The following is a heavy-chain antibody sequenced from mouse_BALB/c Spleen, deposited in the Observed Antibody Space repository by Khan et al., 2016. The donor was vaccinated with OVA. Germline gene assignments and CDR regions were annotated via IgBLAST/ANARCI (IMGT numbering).Heavy chain of an antibody. CDR3: SRHEDYYGSRPYFDY. J-gene: IGHJ2*01. V-gene: IGHV5-9-3*01. D-gene: IGHD1-1*01. CDR1: GFIFSRYS. CDR2: ISTGGTYT. Sequence: EVELVESGGGLVKPGGSLKLSCVASGFIFSRYSMSWVRQTPEKRLEWVASISTGGTYTYYPDSVKGRFTHSRDNADNTLYLQMNSLRSEDTAIYYCSRHEDYYGSRPYFDYWGQGTTLTVSS.